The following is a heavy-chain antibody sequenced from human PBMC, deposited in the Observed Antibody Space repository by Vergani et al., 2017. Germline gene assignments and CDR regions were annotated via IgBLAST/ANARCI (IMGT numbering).Heavy chain of an antibody. CDR3: ARSHGGYFDY. V-gene: IGHV1-2*02. Sequence: QVQLVQSGAEVKKPGASVKVSCKASGYTFTGYYMHWVRQAPGQGLEWMGWVNPNSGDTNYAQKFQGRVTMTRDTSISTAYMELSSLRSDDTAVYYCARSHGGYFDYWGQGTLVTVSS. J-gene: IGHJ4*02. D-gene: IGHD2-15*01. CDR2: VNPNSGDT. CDR1: GYTFTGYY.